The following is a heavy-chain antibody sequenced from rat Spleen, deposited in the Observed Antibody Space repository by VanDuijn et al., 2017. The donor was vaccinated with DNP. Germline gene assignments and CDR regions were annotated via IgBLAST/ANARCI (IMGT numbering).Heavy chain of an antibody. CDR2: INPSGGSS. CDR3: IRWNSGHFDY. D-gene: IGHD4-3*01. CDR1: GFTFSNYD. V-gene: IGHV5-25*01. Sequence: EVQVVDSGGGLVQPGRSMKLSCAASGFTFSNYDMAWVRQAPTKGLEWVASINPSGGSSYYRASVKGRFTISRDNAKSTLYLQMNSLRSEDMATYYCIRWNSGHFDYWGQGVMVTVSS. J-gene: IGHJ2*01.